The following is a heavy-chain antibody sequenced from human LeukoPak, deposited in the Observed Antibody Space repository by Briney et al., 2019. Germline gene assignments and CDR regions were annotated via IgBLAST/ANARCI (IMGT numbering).Heavy chain of an antibody. D-gene: IGHD5-24*01. CDR1: GGTFSSYA. CDR3: AREMATTRTVFDY. Sequence: SVKVSCKASGGTFSSYAISWVRQAPGQGLEWMGRIIPIFGIANYAQKFQGRVTITADKSTSTAYMELSSLRSEGTAVYYCAREMATTRTVFDYWGQGTLVTVSS. V-gene: IGHV1-69*04. J-gene: IGHJ4*02. CDR2: IIPIFGIA.